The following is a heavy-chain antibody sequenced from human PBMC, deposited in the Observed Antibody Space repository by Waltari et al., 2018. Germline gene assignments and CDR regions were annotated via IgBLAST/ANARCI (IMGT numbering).Heavy chain of an antibody. J-gene: IGHJ4*02. CDR3: ANRPTGKAY. D-gene: IGHD1-1*01. CDR1: GFTFSSYE. CDR2: IISSGSTI. Sequence: EVQLVESGGGLVQPGGSLRLSCAASGFTFSSYEMSWVRQAPGKGLEWVSYIISSGSTIYYADSVKGRFTISRDNAKNSLYLQMNSLRDEDTAVYYCANRPTGKAYWGQGTLVTVSS. V-gene: IGHV3-48*03.